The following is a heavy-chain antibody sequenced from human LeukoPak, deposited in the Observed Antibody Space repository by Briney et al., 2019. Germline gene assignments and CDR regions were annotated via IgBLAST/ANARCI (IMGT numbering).Heavy chain of an antibody. J-gene: IGHJ6*03. CDR2: ISGSGGGT. CDR3: AKGGTGLRYYSSMDV. V-gene: IGHV3-23*01. D-gene: IGHD1-1*01. Sequence: GGSLRLSCAASGFTFNNCGMTWVRQAPGKGLEWVSAISGSGGGTYYADSVKGRFTTSRDNSQNTLYLQMSSLRAEDTAVYYCAKGGTGLRYYSSMDVWGKGTTVTVSS. CDR1: GFTFNNCG.